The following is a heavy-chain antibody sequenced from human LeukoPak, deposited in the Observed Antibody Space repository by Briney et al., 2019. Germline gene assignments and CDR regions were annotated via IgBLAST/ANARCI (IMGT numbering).Heavy chain of an antibody. V-gene: IGHV4-59*08. CDR3: ARRNYGDYDHYFDY. Sequence: SETLSLTCTVSGGSISSYYWSWIRQPPGKGLEWLGYIYSSGSTNYNPSLKSRVTISVDTSRNQFSLKLSSVTAADTAVYYCARRNYGDYDHYFDYWGQGTLVTVSS. D-gene: IGHD4-17*01. J-gene: IGHJ4*02. CDR2: IYSSGST. CDR1: GGSISSYY.